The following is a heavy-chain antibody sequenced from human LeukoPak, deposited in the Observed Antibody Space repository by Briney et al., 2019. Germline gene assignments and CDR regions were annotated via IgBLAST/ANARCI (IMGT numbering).Heavy chain of an antibody. CDR2: ISGSGGST. CDR3: AKGLASVPYYYYGMDV. Sequence: GGSLRLSCAASGFTFSSYAMSWVRQAPGKGLEWVSAISGSGGSTYYADSVKGRFTISRDNSKNTLYLQMNSLRAEDTAVYYCAKGLASVPYYYYGMDVWGQGATVTVSS. J-gene: IGHJ6*02. CDR1: GFTFSSYA. V-gene: IGHV3-23*01.